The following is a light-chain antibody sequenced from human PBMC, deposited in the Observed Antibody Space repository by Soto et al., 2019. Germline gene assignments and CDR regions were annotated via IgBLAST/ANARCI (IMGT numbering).Light chain of an antibody. CDR2: EVT. CDR3: SSYAGNIWV. J-gene: IGLJ3*02. Sequence: QLVLTQPPSASGSPGQSVAISCTGTNSDVGGYNYVSWYQQHPGKAPKLMIYEVTKRPSGVPDRFSGSKSGNTASLTVSGLQAEDEADYYCSSYAGNIWVFGGGTKLTVL. CDR1: NSDVGGYNY. V-gene: IGLV2-8*01.